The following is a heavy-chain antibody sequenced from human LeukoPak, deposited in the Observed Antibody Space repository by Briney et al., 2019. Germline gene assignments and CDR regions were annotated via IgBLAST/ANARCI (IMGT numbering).Heavy chain of an antibody. CDR1: GGSISSSSYY. J-gene: IGHJ4*02. V-gene: IGHV4-61*01. Sequence: PSETLSLTCTVSGGSISSSSYYWSWIRQPPGKGLEWIGYIYYSGSTNYNPSLKSRVTISVDTSKNQFSLKLSSVTAADTAVYYCARDRDHFDYWGQGTLVTVSS. CDR2: IYYSGST. D-gene: IGHD3-10*01. CDR3: ARDRDHFDY.